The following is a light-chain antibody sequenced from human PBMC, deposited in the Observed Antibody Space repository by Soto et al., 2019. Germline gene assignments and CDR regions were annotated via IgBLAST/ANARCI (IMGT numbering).Light chain of an antibody. CDR1: SSDVGAYKY. Sequence: QSALTQPASVSGSPGQSITISCTGTSSDVGAYKYVSWYQQHPGKAPKLMIYEVSNRPSGVSNRFSGSKSGNTASLTISGLQAEDEADYYCSSYTSTFTVFGGGTKLTVL. J-gene: IGLJ3*02. CDR3: SSYTSTFTV. V-gene: IGLV2-14*01. CDR2: EVS.